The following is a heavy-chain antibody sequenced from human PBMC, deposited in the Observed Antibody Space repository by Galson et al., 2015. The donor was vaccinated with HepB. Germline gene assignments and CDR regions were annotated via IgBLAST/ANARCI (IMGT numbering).Heavy chain of an antibody. CDR1: YGSISGYY. CDR3: AREGGGYCEKANCNTQANDY. D-gene: IGHD2/OR15-2a*01. V-gene: IGHV4-4*07. J-gene: IGHJ4*02. Sequence: ETLSLTCTVSYGSISGYYWSWIRQPAGKGLEWIGRIYFRGNTNYNPSLRSRVIMSVDTSKNQFSLKLNSVTAADTAVYYCAREGGGYCEKANCNTQANDYWGQGALVTVSS. CDR2: IYFRGNT.